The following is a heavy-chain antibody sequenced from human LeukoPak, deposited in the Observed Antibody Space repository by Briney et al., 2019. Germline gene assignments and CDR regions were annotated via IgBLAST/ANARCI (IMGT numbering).Heavy chain of an antibody. V-gene: IGHV3-74*01. CDR3: ARPALAAAGTEGDY. CDR1: GFTFSSYW. Sequence: GGSLRLSCAASGFTFSSYWMHWVRQAPGKGLVWVSRINSDGSSTSYADSVKGRFTISKDNAKNTLYLQMNSLRAEDTAVYYCARPALAAAGTEGDYWGQGTLVTVSS. D-gene: IGHD6-13*01. J-gene: IGHJ4*02. CDR2: INSDGSST.